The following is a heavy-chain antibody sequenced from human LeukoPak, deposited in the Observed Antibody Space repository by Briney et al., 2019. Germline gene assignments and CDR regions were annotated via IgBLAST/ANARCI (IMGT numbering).Heavy chain of an antibody. J-gene: IGHJ4*02. CDR1: GFTFSSYA. CDR3: ARALLWSDY. CDR2: ISGSGGST. D-gene: IGHD2-21*01. V-gene: IGHV3-23*01. Sequence: GGSLRLSCAASGFTFSSYAMSWVRQAPGKGLEWVSAISGSGGSTYYADSVKGRFTISRDNSKNTLYLQMGSLRAEDMAVYYCARALLWSDYWGQGTLVTVSS.